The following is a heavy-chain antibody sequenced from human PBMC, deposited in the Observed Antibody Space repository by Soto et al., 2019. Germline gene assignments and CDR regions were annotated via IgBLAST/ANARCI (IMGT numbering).Heavy chain of an antibody. CDR1: GGSIGSYY. D-gene: IGHD3-10*01. Sequence: SETLSLTCSVSGGSIGSYYWSWIRQPPGKGLEWIGEINHSGSTNYNPSLKSRVTISVDTSKNQFSLKLSSVTAADTAVYYCARSVDGSGSYSIPQPFDYWGQGTLVTVSS. J-gene: IGHJ4*02. CDR2: INHSGST. CDR3: ARSVDGSGSYSIPQPFDY. V-gene: IGHV4-34*01.